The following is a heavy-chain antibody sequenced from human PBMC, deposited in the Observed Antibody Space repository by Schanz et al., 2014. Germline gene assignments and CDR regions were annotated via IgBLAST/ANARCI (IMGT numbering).Heavy chain of an antibody. V-gene: IGHV4-31*03. J-gene: IGHJ4*02. CDR1: GASISSRDFY. CDR2: ISYSGRT. Sequence: QVQLQESGPGLVKPSQTLSLTCTVSGASISSRDFYWSWIRQFPGKGLEWIGYISYSGRTYYSPSLKSRLTMSVDTSKNHFSLRLSSVTAADTAIYYCSRGECSSTSCHEVAPPDDWGQGTLXTVSS. D-gene: IGHD2-2*01. CDR3: SRGECSSTSCHEVAPPDD.